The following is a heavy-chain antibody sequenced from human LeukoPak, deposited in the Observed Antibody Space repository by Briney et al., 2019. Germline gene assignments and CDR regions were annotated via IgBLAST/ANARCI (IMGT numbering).Heavy chain of an antibody. CDR2: INPNSGGT. CDR1: GYTFTGYY. CDR3: ASPTLGRGYCSGGSCYIFDY. Sequence: ASVKVSCKASGYTFTGYYMHWVRQAPGQGLEWVGWINPNSGGTNYAQKFQGRVTMTRDTSISTAYMELSRLRADDTAVYYCASPTLGRGYCSGGSCYIFDYWGQGTLVTVSS. D-gene: IGHD2-15*01. J-gene: IGHJ4*02. V-gene: IGHV1-2*02.